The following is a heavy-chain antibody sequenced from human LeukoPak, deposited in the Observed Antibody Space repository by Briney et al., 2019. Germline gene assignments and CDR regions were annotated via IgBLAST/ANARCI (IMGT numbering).Heavy chain of an antibody. D-gene: IGHD3-10*01. J-gene: IGHJ4*02. Sequence: PSETLFLTCSVSGDSISSSTYYWGWIRQPPGKGLEWIASIYYSGSTYYNPSLKSRVTISVDTSKNQFSLKLSSVTAADTAVYYCARGRPRITMVRGVQHFDYWGQGTLVTVSS. CDR1: GDSISSSTYY. CDR2: IYYSGST. CDR3: ARGRPRITMVRGVQHFDY. V-gene: IGHV4-39*07.